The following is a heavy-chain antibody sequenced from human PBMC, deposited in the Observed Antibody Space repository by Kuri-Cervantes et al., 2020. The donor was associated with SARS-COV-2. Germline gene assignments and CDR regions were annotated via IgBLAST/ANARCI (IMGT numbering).Heavy chain of an antibody. CDR3: ARESILYVEGDDAFDI. V-gene: IGHV3-21*01. J-gene: IGHJ3*02. D-gene: IGHD2/OR15-2a*01. CDR2: ISSSGNYV. Sequence: GESLKISCAASGFPFNTYTMNWVRQAPGKGLEWVSSISSSGNYVYYADSVTGRFTISRDNARNSLSLQMNSLRAEDTAMYYCARESILYVEGDDAFDIWGQGTMVTVSS. CDR1: GFPFNTYT.